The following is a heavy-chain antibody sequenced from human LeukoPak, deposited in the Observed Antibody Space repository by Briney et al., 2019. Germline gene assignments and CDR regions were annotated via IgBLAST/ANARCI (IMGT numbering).Heavy chain of an antibody. CDR2: IGYDGNDI. D-gene: IGHD3-22*01. V-gene: IGHV3-33*01. CDR3: VRDDASYFDSSGYFLPEK. Sequence: GGSLRLSCAASGFSFSNYGMRWVRQAPGKGLEWVAVIGYDGNDIYYGDSVKARFTISRDNAKNTLYLQINSLRAEDTATYYCVRDDASYFDSSGYFLPEKWGQGTLVTVSS. CDR1: GFSFSNYG. J-gene: IGHJ4*02.